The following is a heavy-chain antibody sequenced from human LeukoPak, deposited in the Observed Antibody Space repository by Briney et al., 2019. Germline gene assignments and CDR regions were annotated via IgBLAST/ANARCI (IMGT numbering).Heavy chain of an antibody. CDR3: ARDLGSSSWVEWFDP. J-gene: IGHJ5*02. CDR1: GGTFSSYA. CDR2: IIPIFGTA. V-gene: IGHV1-69*13. D-gene: IGHD6-13*01. Sequence: GASVKVSCKASGGTFSSYAISWVRQAPGQGLEWMGGIIPIFGTANYAQKFQGRVTITADESTSTAYMELSSLRSEDTAVYYCARDLGSSSWVEWFDPWGQGTLVTVSS.